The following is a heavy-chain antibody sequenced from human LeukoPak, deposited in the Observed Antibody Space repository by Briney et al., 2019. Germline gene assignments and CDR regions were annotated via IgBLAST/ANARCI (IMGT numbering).Heavy chain of an antibody. V-gene: IGHV4-34*01. Sequence: SETLSLTCAVYGGSFSGYFWTWIRQPPGKGLVWIGEISHSGNTNYNPSLKSRVTISLDTSKNQFSLKLSSVTAADTAIYYCALSTTTVTTRTIDYWGQGTLVTVSS. CDR1: GGSFSGYF. D-gene: IGHD4-17*01. J-gene: IGHJ4*02. CDR2: ISHSGNT. CDR3: ALSTTTVTTRTIDY.